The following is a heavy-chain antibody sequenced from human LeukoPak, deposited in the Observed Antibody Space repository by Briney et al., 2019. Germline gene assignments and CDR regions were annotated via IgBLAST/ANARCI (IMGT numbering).Heavy chain of an antibody. CDR3: ARAPTSAYCGGDCYFELDY. V-gene: IGHV1-2*02. Sequence: ASVKVSCKASGYTFTGYYMHWVRQAPGQGLEWMGWINPNSGGTNYAQKFQGRVTMTRDTSISTAYMELSRLRSDATAVYYCARAPTSAYCGGDCYFELDYWGQGTLVTVSS. CDR1: GYTFTGYY. J-gene: IGHJ4*02. CDR2: INPNSGGT. D-gene: IGHD2-21*02.